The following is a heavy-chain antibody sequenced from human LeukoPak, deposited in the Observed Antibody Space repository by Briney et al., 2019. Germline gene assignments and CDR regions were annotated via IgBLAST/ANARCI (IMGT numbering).Heavy chain of an antibody. CDR2: ITASGNRT. CDR1: GFTFSIDA. CDR3: AKDFGGSDYDWYFDL. V-gene: IGHV3-23*01. D-gene: IGHD1-26*01. Sequence: GGSLRLSCTGSGFTFSIDAMAWVRQAPGKGLEWVSGITASGNRTYYADSVKGRFTVSRDNSKNTLSLQMNGLRPDDTAVYYCAKDFGGSDYDWYFDLWGRGTLLTVSS. J-gene: IGHJ2*01.